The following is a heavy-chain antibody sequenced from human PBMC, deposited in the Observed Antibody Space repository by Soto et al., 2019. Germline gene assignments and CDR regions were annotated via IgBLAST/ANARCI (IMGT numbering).Heavy chain of an antibody. V-gene: IGHV1-69*13. CDR1: GGTFSSYA. CDR2: IIPIFGTA. Sequence: VASVKVSCKASGGTFSSYAISWVRQAPGQGLEWMGGIIPIFGTANYAQKFQGRVTITADESTSTAYMELSSLRSEDTAVYYCARGPPNYDFWSGYYNYWGQGTLVTVSS. CDR3: ARGPPNYDFWSGYYNY. J-gene: IGHJ4*02. D-gene: IGHD3-3*01.